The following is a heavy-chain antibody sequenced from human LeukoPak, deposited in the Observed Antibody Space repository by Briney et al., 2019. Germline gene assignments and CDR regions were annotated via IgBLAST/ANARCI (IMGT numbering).Heavy chain of an antibody. J-gene: IGHJ6*02. CDR3: ARAPEGYGMDV. V-gene: IGHV4-59*01. Sequence: SETLSLTCAVYGGSFSGYYWSWIRQPPGKGLEWIGYIYYSGSTNYNPSLKSRVTISVDTSKNQFSLKLSSVTAADTAVYYCARAPEGYGMDVWGQGTTVTVSS. CDR1: GGSFSGYY. CDR2: IYYSGST.